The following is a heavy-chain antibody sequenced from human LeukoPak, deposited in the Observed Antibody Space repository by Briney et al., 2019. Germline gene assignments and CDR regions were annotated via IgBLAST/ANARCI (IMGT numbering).Heavy chain of an antibody. J-gene: IGHJ3*02. D-gene: IGHD3-22*01. CDR3: ARDVNYYYDSSGYSFHDAFDI. Sequence: SETLSLTCTVSGGSISSYYWSWIRQPPGKGLEWIGYIYYSGSTNYNPSLKSRVTISVDTSKNQFSLKLSSVTAADTAVYYCARDVNYYYDSSGYSFHDAFDIWGQGTTVTVSS. V-gene: IGHV4-59*01. CDR1: GGSISSYY. CDR2: IYYSGST.